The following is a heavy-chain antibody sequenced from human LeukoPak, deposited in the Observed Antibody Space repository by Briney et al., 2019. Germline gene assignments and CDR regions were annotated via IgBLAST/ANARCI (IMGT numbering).Heavy chain of an antibody. CDR2: ISGSGSHT. Sequence: GGSLRLSCAASGFGFSGYAMSWARQAPGKGLEWVSSISGSGSHTYHADSVKGRFTISRDNSKNTLYLQMNSLRAEDTAVYYCAKDISGYFRPFDYWGQGTLVTVSS. CDR3: AKDISGYFRPFDY. CDR1: GFGFSGYA. J-gene: IGHJ4*02. V-gene: IGHV3-23*01. D-gene: IGHD3-22*01.